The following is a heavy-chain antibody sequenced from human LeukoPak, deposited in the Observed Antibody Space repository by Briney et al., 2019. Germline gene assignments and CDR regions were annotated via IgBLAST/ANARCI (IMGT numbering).Heavy chain of an antibody. CDR3: ARGEGGDNHYFDY. Sequence: SVKVSCKASGGTFSSYAISWVGQAPGQGLEWMGGIIPIFGTANYAQKFQGRVTITADESTSTAYMELSSLRSEDTAVCYCARGEGGDNHYFDYWGQGTLVTVSS. D-gene: IGHD2-21*01. CDR1: GGTFSSYA. CDR2: IIPIFGTA. V-gene: IGHV1-69*13. J-gene: IGHJ4*02.